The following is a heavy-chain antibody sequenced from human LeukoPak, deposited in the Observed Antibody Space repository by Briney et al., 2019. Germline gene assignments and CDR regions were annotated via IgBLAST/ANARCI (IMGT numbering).Heavy chain of an antibody. CDR1: GFTFSSYA. Sequence: GSLRLSCAASGFTFSSYAMSWVRQAPGKGMEGVSAISGSGGSTYYADSVKGGFTISRDNSKNTLYLQMNSLRAEDTAVYYCAKVYYYDSSGYYPWGQGTLVTVSS. V-gene: IGHV3-23*01. D-gene: IGHD3-22*01. J-gene: IGHJ5*02. CDR2: ISGSGGST. CDR3: AKVYYYDSSGYYP.